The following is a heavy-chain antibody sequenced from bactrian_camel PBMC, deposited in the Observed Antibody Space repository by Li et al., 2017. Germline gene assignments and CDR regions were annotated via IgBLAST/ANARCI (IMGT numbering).Heavy chain of an antibody. CDR1: GFTFSSYD. Sequence: VESGGSLRLSCAASGFTFSSYDMSWDRQAPGKGLEWVSAISASGGTTIYADSVKGRFTISKDIPKNTLYLQMTSLKPEDTARYFCAAEEHCGAAVGANLWLSGAEFGSWGQGTQVTVS. J-gene: IGHJ6*01. CDR3: AAEEHCGAAVGANLWLSGAEFGS. D-gene: IGHD1*01. CDR2: ISASGGTT. V-gene: IGHV3S28*01.